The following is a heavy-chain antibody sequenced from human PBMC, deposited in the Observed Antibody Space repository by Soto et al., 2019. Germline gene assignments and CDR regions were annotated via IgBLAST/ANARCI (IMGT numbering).Heavy chain of an antibody. CDR1: GGFVSSGSYY. CDR2: MSHSGGT. Sequence: QVQLQQWGAGLLKPSETLSLTCAVYGGFVSSGSYYWSWIRQPPGKGLEWIGEMSHSGGTHFNPSFKSRVTISVDTSKNQFSLKLSSVTAADTALYYCARVERVTATTVVDAFDIWGPGTMVTVSS. D-gene: IGHD2-21*02. J-gene: IGHJ3*02. CDR3: ARVERVTATTVVDAFDI. V-gene: IGHV4-34*01.